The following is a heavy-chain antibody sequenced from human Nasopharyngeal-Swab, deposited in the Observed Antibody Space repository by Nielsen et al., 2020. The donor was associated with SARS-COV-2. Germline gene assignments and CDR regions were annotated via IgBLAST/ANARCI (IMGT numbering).Heavy chain of an antibody. CDR2: FYYSGST. CDR3: ARWSTISRFFDF. J-gene: IGHJ4*02. D-gene: IGHD1-26*01. CDR1: GDSITNYY. Sequence: SETLSLTCTVSGDSITNYYWSWIRQPPGKELEWIGNFYYSGSTNYSPSLKSRVTISADTSKNQFSLKLTTVTAADTAVYYCARWSTISRFFDFWGQGTQVTVS. V-gene: IGHV4-59*01.